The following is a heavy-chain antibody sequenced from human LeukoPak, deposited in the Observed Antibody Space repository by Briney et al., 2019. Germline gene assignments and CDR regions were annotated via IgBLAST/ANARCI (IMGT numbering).Heavy chain of an antibody. V-gene: IGHV4-34*01. D-gene: IGHD3-10*01. Sequence: SETLSLTCAVHGGSFSGYYWSWIRQPPGKGLEWIGEINHSGSTNYNPSLKSRVTISVDTSKNQFSLKLSSVTAADTAVYYCARNKHYYGSGSYYKPYGMDVWGQGTTLTVSS. CDR3: ARNKHYYGSGSYYKPYGMDV. CDR2: INHSGST. CDR1: GGSFSGYY. J-gene: IGHJ6*02.